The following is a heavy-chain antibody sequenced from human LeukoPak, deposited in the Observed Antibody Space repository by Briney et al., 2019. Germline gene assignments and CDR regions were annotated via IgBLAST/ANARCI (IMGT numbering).Heavy chain of an antibody. Sequence: SETLSLTCTVSGGSISDYYWDWIRQPAGKGLEWIGRIYTSGSTNYHPSLKSRVTMSVDTSKNQFSLRLSSVTAADTAVYYCARGGSGSWYYYGMDVWGQGTTVTVSS. D-gene: IGHD2-15*01. V-gene: IGHV4-4*07. CDR2: IYTSGST. J-gene: IGHJ6*02. CDR1: GGSISDYY. CDR3: ARGGSGSWYYYGMDV.